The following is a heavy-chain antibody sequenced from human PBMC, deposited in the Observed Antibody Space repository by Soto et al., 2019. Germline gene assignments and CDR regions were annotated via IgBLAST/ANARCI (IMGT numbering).Heavy chain of an antibody. V-gene: IGHV1-18*01. CDR1: GYTFTSYG. D-gene: IGHD2-15*01. CDR3: ARDFMPLDIVVVVDYNWFDP. J-gene: IGHJ5*02. Sequence: VASVKVSCKASGYTFTSYGISWVRQAPGQGLEWMGWISAYNGNTNYAQKPQGRVTMTTDTSTSTAYMELRSLRSDDTAVYYCARDFMPLDIVVVVDYNWFDPWGQGTLVTVSS. CDR2: ISAYNGNT.